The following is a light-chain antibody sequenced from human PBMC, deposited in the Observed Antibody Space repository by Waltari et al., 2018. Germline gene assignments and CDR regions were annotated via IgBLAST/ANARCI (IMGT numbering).Light chain of an antibody. J-gene: IGKJ2*01. CDR3: QQYYSIPYT. V-gene: IGKV4-1*01. CDR2: WAS. CDR1: QSILYSSNSKNY. Sequence: DIVMTQSPDSLAVSLGERATINCKSSQSILYSSNSKNYLAWYQHKPGQPPKLLIYWASTRESGVPDLCSGSGSGTDFTLTISSLQAEDVAIYYCQQYYSIPYTFGQGTKLEIK.